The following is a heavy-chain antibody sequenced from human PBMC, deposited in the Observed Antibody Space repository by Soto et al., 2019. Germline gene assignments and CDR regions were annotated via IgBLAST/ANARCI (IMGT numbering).Heavy chain of an antibody. CDR1: GGSISSGDYY. D-gene: IGHD6-6*01. CDR2: IYYSGST. V-gene: IGHV4-30-4*01. CDR3: ARDPGASSSPARYYYGMDV. J-gene: IGHJ6*02. Sequence: QVQLQESGPGLVKPSQTLSLTCTVSGGSISSGDYYWSWIRQPPGKGLEWTGYIYYSGSTYYNPSLKSRVTIAVDTSKNQVSLKLSSVTAADTAVYYCARDPGASSSPARYYYGMDVWGQGTTVTVSS.